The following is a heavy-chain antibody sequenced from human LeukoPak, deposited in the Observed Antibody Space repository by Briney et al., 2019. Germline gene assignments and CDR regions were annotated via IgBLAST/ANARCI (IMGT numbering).Heavy chain of an antibody. CDR2: ITGGGTFT. V-gene: IGHV3-21*01. J-gene: IGHJ3*02. CDR1: GFSFSQHS. D-gene: IGHD3-16*01. Sequence: GGSLRLSCEASGFSFSQHSMGWVRLAPGKGLEWVSSITGGGTFTFYADSVKGRFTVSRDNANNLLFLRLHSLRADDTAIYYCVTGDNPDYTWENHRLDAFDIWGQGTMVTVSS. CDR3: VTGDNPDYTWENHRLDAFDI.